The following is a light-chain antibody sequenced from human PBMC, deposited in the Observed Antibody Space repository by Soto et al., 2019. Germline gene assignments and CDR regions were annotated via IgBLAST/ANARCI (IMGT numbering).Light chain of an antibody. CDR1: SSDVGSDNY. Sequence: QSALTQPASVSVSPGQSITISCTGTSSDVGSDNYVAWYQQFPGQTPKLMIYEVRNRPSGVSSRFSGSKSGNTASLTISGLHAEDEADYYCISYTGSDTSYVFGTGTKVTVL. CDR2: EVR. V-gene: IGLV2-14*01. CDR3: ISYTGSDTSYV. J-gene: IGLJ1*01.